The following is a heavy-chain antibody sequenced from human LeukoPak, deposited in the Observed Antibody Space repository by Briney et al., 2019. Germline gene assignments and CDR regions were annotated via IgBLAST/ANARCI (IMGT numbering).Heavy chain of an antibody. CDR3: ARAEKAVTGTLDS. V-gene: IGHV4-59*01. D-gene: IGHD6-19*01. CDR2: MYNRGST. Sequence: SETLSLTCTVSGDSISNYYWSWIWQSPGKELEWIGYMYNRGSTIYIPSLKSRVTISTDTSNNQFSLRLTSVAAADTAVYYCARAEKAVTGTLDSWGQGTLITVSS. J-gene: IGHJ4*02. CDR1: GDSISNYY.